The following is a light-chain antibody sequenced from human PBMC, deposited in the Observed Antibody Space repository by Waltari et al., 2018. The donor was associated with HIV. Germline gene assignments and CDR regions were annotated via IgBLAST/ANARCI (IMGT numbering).Light chain of an antibody. CDR1: SSDVGGYKY. CDR2: DVK. Sequence: QSALTQPRSVSGSPGQPVPIPCTGTSSDVGGYKYVSWYQQHPGKAPKLMIYDVKKRPSGVPDRFAGSKSGNTASLTISGLQTEDEADYYCYSYAGSYTSVFGTGTTVTVL. J-gene: IGLJ1*01. CDR3: YSYAGSYTSV. V-gene: IGLV2-11*01.